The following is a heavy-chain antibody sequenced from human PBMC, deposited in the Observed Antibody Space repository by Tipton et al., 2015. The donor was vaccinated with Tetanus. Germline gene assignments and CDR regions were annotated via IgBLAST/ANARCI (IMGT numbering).Heavy chain of an antibody. J-gene: IGHJ5*02. CDR2: IYYSGST. Sequence: VKPSETLSLTCSVSGGSISSGGYFWNWIRQRPGKGPEWIGYIYYSGSTYYNPSLKSRVSMSVDTSKNQFSLNLSSVTAADTAMYYCARDQGGGRVVRLNWFDPWGQGTLVTVSS. V-gene: IGHV4-31*03. D-gene: IGHD6-6*01. CDR3: ARDQGGGRVVRLNWFDP. CDR1: GGSISSGGYF.